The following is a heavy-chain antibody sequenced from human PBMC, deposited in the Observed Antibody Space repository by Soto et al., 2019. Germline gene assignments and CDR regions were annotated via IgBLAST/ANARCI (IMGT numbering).Heavy chain of an antibody. CDR2: INSDGSST. V-gene: IGHV3-74*01. Sequence: PGGSLRLSCAASECTFSSYWMHWVRQAPGKGLVWVSRINSDGSSTSYADSVKGRFTISRDNAKNTLYLQMNSLRAEDTAVYYCARDRPVVVVAATPDYWGQGTLVTVSS. D-gene: IGHD2-15*01. CDR1: ECTFSSYW. J-gene: IGHJ4*02. CDR3: ARDRPVVVVAATPDY.